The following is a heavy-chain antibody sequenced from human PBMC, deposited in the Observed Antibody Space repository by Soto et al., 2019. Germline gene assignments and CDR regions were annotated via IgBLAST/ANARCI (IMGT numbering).Heavy chain of an antibody. CDR3: ARDRLEYSSSGGMDV. Sequence: PSETLSLTCTVSGGSISSGDYYWSWIRQPPGKGLEWIGYIYYSGSTYYNPSLKSRVTIPVDTSKNQFSLKLSSVTAADTAVYYCARDRLEYSSSGGMDVWGQGTTVTVSS. D-gene: IGHD6-6*01. CDR1: GGSISSGDYY. CDR2: IYYSGST. J-gene: IGHJ6*02. V-gene: IGHV4-30-4*01.